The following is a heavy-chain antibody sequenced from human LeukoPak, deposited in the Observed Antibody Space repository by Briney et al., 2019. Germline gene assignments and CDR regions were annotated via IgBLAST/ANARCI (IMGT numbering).Heavy chain of an antibody. V-gene: IGHV3-30*04. Sequence: GGSLRLSCAASGFSFSSYAMHWVRQAPGKGLEWVAVMSYEGSNKYYADSVKGRFTISRDNSKNTLYLQMNSLRDQDTAVYYCGRSDIILVRGAPVGGWGQGTLVTVSS. J-gene: IGHJ4*02. D-gene: IGHD3-10*01. CDR2: MSYEGSNK. CDR3: GRSDIILVRGAPVGG. CDR1: GFSFSSYA.